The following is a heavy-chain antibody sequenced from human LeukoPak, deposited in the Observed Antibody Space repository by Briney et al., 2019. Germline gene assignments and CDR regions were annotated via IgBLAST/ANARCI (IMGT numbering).Heavy chain of an antibody. CDR2: INHSGST. CDR1: GGSFSGYY. D-gene: IGHD3-10*01. Sequence: PSETLSLTCAVYGGSFSGYYWSWIRQPPGKGLEWIGEINHSGSTNYNPSLKSRVTISVDTSKNQFSLKLSSVTAADTAVYYCASLGLYGSGSFRYYYYYYMDVWGKGTTVTISS. CDR3: ASLGLYGSGSFRYYYYYYMDV. V-gene: IGHV4-34*01. J-gene: IGHJ6*03.